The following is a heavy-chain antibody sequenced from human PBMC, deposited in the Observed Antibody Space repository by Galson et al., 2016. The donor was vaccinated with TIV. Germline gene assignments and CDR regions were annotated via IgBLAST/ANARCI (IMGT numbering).Heavy chain of an antibody. CDR1: GYTFTSYD. CDR3: ARSGDYGDY. D-gene: IGHD4-17*01. J-gene: IGHJ4*02. CDR2: MNPNSGNT. V-gene: IGHV1-8*02. Sequence: SVKASCKASGYTFTSYDINWVRQATGQGLEWMGWMNPNSGNTGYAQKFRGRVTMTRNTSVRTAYMELSSLGSEDTAVYYCARSGDYGDYWGQGTLVTVSS.